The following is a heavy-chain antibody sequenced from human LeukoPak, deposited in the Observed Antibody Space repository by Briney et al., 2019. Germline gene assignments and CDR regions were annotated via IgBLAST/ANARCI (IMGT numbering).Heavy chain of an antibody. Sequence: GRSLRLSCAASGFTFSSYGMHWVRQAPGKGLEWVAVISYDGSNKYYADSVKGRFTISRDNSKNTLYLQMNSLRAEDTAVYYCVIVKKQYYFDYWGQGTLVTVSS. CDR1: GFTFSSYG. J-gene: IGHJ4*02. CDR2: ISYDGSNK. CDR3: VIVKKQYYFDY. V-gene: IGHV3-30*05. D-gene: IGHD2-21*01.